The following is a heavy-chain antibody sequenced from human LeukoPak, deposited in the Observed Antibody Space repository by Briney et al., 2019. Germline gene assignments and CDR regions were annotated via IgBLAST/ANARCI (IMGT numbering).Heavy chain of an antibody. CDR3: ARRVRVFRTTVTTGYFDY. Sequence: SETLSLTYAVYGGSFSGYYWSWIRQPPGEGLEWIGEINHSGSTNYNPSLKSRVTISVDTSKNQFSLKLSSVTAADTAVYYCARRVRVFRTTVTTGYFDYWGQGNLVTVSS. CDR2: INHSGST. V-gene: IGHV4-34*01. J-gene: IGHJ4*02. D-gene: IGHD4-17*01. CDR1: GGSFSGYY.